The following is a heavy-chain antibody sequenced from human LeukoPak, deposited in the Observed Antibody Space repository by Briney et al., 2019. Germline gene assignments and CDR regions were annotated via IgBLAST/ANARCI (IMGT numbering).Heavy chain of an antibody. CDR2: INSDGSSI. D-gene: IGHD2-2*01. J-gene: IGHJ4*02. CDR1: GFTFSSYW. V-gene: IGHV3-74*01. CDR3: ARVGAAAKKFDY. Sequence: PGGSLRLSCAASGFTFSSYWMHCVRQAPGKALVWVSRINSDGSSISYADSVKGRFTISRDNAKNTLYLQMNSPRAEDTAVYYCARVGAAAKKFDYWGQGTLVTVSS.